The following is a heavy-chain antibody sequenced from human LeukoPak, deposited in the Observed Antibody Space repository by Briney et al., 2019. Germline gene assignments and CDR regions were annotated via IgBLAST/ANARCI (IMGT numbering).Heavy chain of an antibody. D-gene: IGHD5-12*01. J-gene: IGHJ4*02. V-gene: IGHV3-21*01. CDR2: VSRRSSFI. Sequence: GGSLRLSCAASGFTFSSYSMNWVRQAPGKGLEWVSSVSRRSSFIFYADSVQCRFTISRDDAKDSLFLQMNSLRAEDTAVYYCARVSDAYDYFFDYWGQGTLVPVSS. CDR3: ARVSDAYDYFFDY. CDR1: GFTFSSYS.